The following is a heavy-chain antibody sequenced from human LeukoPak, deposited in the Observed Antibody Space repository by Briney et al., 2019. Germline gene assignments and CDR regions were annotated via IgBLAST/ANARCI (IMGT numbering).Heavy chain of an antibody. CDR2: INRDGSQK. J-gene: IGHJ4*02. Sequence: GGSLRLSCAASGFNLSGYWMTWVRQAPGKGLEWVANINRDGSQKNHVDSVQGRFTISRDNAKNSLYLQMNSLTAEDTAVYYCARVDSSSWYFDYWGQGTLVTVSS. CDR1: GFNLSGYW. V-gene: IGHV3-7*01. CDR3: ARVDSSSWYFDY. D-gene: IGHD6-13*01.